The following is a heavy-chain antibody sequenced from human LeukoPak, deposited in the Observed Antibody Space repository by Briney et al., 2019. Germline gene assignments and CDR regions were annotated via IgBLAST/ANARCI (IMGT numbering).Heavy chain of an antibody. V-gene: IGHV3-74*01. CDR3: ARVPYYYGSGSYYPYFDY. Sequence: GGSLRLSCAASGFTFSSYWMHWVRQAPGKGLVWVSRINSDGSSTSYADSVKGRFTISRDNAKNTLYLQMNSLRAGDTAVYYCARVPYYYGSGSYYPYFDYWGQGTLVTVSS. D-gene: IGHD3-10*01. CDR2: INSDGSST. CDR1: GFTFSSYW. J-gene: IGHJ4*02.